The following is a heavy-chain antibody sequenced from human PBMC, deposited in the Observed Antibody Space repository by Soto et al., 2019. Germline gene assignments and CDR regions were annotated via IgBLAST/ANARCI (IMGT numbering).Heavy chain of an antibody. Sequence: SETLSLTCAVSGGSISSSNWWSWVRQPPGKGLEWIGEIYHSGSTNYNPSLKSRVTISVDKSKNQFSLKLSSVTAADTAVYYCARDPITMVRGVIIPYYYYGMDVWGQGTTVTVSS. CDR3: ARDPITMVRGVIIPYYYYGMDV. CDR1: GGSISSSNW. CDR2: IYHSGST. D-gene: IGHD3-10*01. J-gene: IGHJ6*02. V-gene: IGHV4-4*02.